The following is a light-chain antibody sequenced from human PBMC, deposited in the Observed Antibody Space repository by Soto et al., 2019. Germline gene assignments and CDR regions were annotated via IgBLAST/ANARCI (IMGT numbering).Light chain of an antibody. CDR2: SNN. J-gene: IGLJ1*01. Sequence: SLVAQPPPPSCAPGHRGTHSFFWRSSHIGSNTVNWYQQLPGTAPKLLIYSNNQRPSGVPDRFSGSKSGTSASLAISGLQSEDEADYYCAAWDDSLNGYVFGTGTKVTVL. CDR3: AAWDDSLNGYV. V-gene: IGLV1-44*01. CDR1: SSHIGSNT.